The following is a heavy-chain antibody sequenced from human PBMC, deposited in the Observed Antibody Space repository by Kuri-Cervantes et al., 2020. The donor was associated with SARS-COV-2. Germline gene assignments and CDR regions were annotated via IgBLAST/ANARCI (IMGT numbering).Heavy chain of an antibody. V-gene: IGHV3-23*01. D-gene: IGHD6-13*01. CDR2: ISAGGDTV. CDR1: GFSFSGYA. Sequence: GESLKISCAASGFSFSGYAMSWVRQAPGKGLERVSAISAGGDTVLYGDSVRGRFTISRDNSKNTLYLQTNSLRAEDTAIYYCAKVILNSDSSTLGRFDVWGLGTLVTVSS. J-gene: IGHJ4*02. CDR3: AKVILNSDSSTLGRFDV.